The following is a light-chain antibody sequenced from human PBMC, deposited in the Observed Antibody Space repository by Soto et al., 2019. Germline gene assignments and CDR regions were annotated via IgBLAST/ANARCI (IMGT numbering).Light chain of an antibody. CDR2: GAS. Sequence: EIVMTQSPATLSVSPGERATLSCRASQSVATNLAWYQQKPGQSPRLLIYGASTRATGIPAGFSGDGSGTEFTLTISSLQYEDFAVYFCQQYNKWPYTFGQGTRMEIK. J-gene: IGKJ5*01. CDR1: QSVATN. V-gene: IGKV3-15*01. CDR3: QQYNKWPYT.